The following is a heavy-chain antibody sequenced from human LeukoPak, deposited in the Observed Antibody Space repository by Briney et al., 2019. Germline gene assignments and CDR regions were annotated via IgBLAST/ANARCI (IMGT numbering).Heavy chain of an antibody. J-gene: IGHJ5*02. Sequence: PSETLSLTCTVSGGSISSGSYYWRWIRQPAGRGLEWIGRIYTSGSTNYNPSLKSRVTISVDTSKNQFSLKLSSVTAAGTAVYYCARGNYDFWSGYLGDWFDPWGQGTLVTVSS. V-gene: IGHV4-61*02. D-gene: IGHD3-3*01. CDR1: GGSISSGSYY. CDR2: IYTSGST. CDR3: ARGNYDFWSGYLGDWFDP.